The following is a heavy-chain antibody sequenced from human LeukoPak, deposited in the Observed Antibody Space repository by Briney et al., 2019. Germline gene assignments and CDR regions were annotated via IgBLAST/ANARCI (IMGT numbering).Heavy chain of an antibody. CDR3: ARGPGTVGLSP. V-gene: IGHV4-34*01. D-gene: IGHD1/OR15-1a*01. CDR2: INHSGGT. CDR1: GGSFTNYY. J-gene: IGHJ5*02. Sequence: SETLALTCNVSGGSFTNYYCSWIRQTPEKGLEWIGQINHSGGTSYNPSLSSRVTLSVDRSKNQFSLKVTSVTAADTGVYYCARGPGTVGLSPWGQGTLVTVSS.